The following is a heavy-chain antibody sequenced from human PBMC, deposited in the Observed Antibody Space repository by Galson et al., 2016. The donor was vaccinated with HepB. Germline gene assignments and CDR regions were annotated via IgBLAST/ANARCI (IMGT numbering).Heavy chain of an antibody. J-gene: IGHJ6*03. CDR3: TTVPVGDYYYFMDV. V-gene: IGHV3-23*01. D-gene: IGHD1-26*01. CDR2: IRPGGSST. CDR1: GFTFSDYY. Sequence: SLRLSCAASGFTFSDYYMNWVRQAPGKGLEWVSAIRPGGSSTFYADSVKGRFTISRDDSTDTLYLRMNSLRAEDTAVYYCTTVPVGDYYYFMDVWGEGTTVTVSS.